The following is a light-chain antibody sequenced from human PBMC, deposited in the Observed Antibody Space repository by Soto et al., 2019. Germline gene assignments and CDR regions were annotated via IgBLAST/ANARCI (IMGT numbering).Light chain of an antibody. CDR2: DAS. J-gene: IGKJ1*01. CDR3: QQYNSYSWT. Sequence: DIQMTQSPSTLSASVGDRVTITCRASQSIYKWLAWYQQKPGQAPKLLIYDASSLQSGVPSRFSGSASGTDLTLTISSLQPDDFATYYCQQYNSYSWTFGQGTKVDIK. CDR1: QSIYKW. V-gene: IGKV1-5*01.